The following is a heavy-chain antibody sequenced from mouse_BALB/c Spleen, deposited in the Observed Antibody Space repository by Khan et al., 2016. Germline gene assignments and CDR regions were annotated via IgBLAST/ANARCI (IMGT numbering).Heavy chain of an antibody. V-gene: IGHV1S135*01. CDR1: GYTFTSYN. CDR2: IDPYNGGT. Sequence: EVQLQESGPELVKPGASVKVSCKASGYTFTSYNMYWVKQSHGKSLEWIGYIDPYNGGTNYNQKFKGKATLTVDKSSSTAYMHLNSLTSEDSAVYYCASDLLWYAMDYWGQGTSVTVSS. D-gene: IGHD2-1*01. CDR3: ASDLLWYAMDY. J-gene: IGHJ4*01.